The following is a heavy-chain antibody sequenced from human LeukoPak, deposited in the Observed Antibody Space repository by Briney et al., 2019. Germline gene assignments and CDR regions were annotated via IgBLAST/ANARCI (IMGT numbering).Heavy chain of an antibody. V-gene: IGHV3-23*01. CDR3: AKIPSYYGSGSYSYFDY. D-gene: IGHD3-10*01. Sequence: GGSLRLSCAASGFTFSSYAMSWVRQAPGKGLEWVSAISGSGGSTYYADSVKGRFTISRDNSKNTLYLQMNSLRAEDTAVYYCAKIPSYYGSGSYSYFDYWGQGTLVTVSS. CDR2: ISGSGGST. CDR1: GFTFSSYA. J-gene: IGHJ4*02.